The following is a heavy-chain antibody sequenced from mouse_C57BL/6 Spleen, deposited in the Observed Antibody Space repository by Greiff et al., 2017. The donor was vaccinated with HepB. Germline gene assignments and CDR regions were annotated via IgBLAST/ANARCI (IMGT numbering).Heavy chain of an antibody. V-gene: IGHV1-19*01. D-gene: IGHD4-1*02. CDR1: GYTFTDYY. Sequence: VQLQQSGPVLVKPGASVKMSCKASGYTFTDYYMNWVKQSHGKSLEWIGVINPYNGGTSYNQKFKGKATLTVDKSSSTAYMELNSLTSEDSAVYYCAREVPTGTRYFDYWGQGTTLTVSS. CDR2: INPYNGGT. J-gene: IGHJ2*01. CDR3: AREVPTGTRYFDY.